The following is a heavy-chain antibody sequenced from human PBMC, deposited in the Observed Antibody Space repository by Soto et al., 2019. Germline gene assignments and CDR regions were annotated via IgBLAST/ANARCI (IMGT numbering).Heavy chain of an antibody. V-gene: IGHV1-18*01. D-gene: IGHD3-3*02. CDR1: GYTFTNYA. CDR2: ISGYDGNA. J-gene: IGHJ4*02. CDR3: ARCVQSIRCYKGFDY. Sequence: GASVKISCKASGYTFTNYAVSWVRQAPGQGLEWMGWISGYDGNANYAQSLQDRVTMTTDTSASTVYMDLRSLRSDDTAVYYCARCVQSIRCYKGFDYWGQGTPVTVSS.